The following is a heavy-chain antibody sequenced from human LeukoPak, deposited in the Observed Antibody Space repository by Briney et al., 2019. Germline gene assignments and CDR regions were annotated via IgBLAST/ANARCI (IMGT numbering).Heavy chain of an antibody. D-gene: IGHD3-10*01. V-gene: IGHV4-39*01. CDR3: ASVRRGFGESSKYYSYYYMDV. J-gene: IGHJ6*03. CDR2: IYYSGST. CDR1: GGSISSSSYY. Sequence: SETLSLTCTVSGGSISSSSYYWGWIRQPPGKGLEWIGNIYYSGSTYCNPSLKSRVTISVDTSKNQFSLKLSAVIAADTAVYYCASVRRGFGESSKYYSYYYMDVWGNGTTVTVSS.